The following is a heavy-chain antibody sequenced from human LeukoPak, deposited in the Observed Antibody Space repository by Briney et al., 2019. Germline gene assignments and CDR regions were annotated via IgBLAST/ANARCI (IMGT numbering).Heavy chain of an antibody. V-gene: IGHV3-48*04. D-gene: IGHD2-2*01. CDR2: ISSSSSTI. J-gene: IGHJ6*03. Sequence: GGSLRLSCAASGFTFSSYSMNWVRQAPGKGLEWVSYISSSSSTIYYADSVKGRFTISRDNAKNSLYLQMNSLSAEDTAVYYCARIPAAFYYYMDVWGKGTTVTVSS. CDR3: ARIPAAFYYYMDV. CDR1: GFTFSSYS.